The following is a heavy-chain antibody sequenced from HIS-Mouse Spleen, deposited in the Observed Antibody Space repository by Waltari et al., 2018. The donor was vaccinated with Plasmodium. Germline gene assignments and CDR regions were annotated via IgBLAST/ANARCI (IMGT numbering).Heavy chain of an antibody. CDR2: ISYDGSNQ. D-gene: IGHD2-15*01. CDR3: ARDRRLAFDY. J-gene: IGHJ4*02. Sequence: QVQLVESGGGVVQPGRSLRLSCAASGFTFNSSAMHWVRQAPVKGLGLVAVISYDGSNQYYADSVKGRFTISRDNSKNTLYLQMNSLRAEDTAVYYCARDRRLAFDYWGQGTLVTVSS. CDR1: GFTFNSSA. V-gene: IGHV3-30-3*01.